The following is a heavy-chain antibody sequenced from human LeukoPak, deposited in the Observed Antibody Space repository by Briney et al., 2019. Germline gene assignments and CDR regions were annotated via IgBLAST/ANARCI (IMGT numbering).Heavy chain of an antibody. J-gene: IGHJ3*02. V-gene: IGHV1-2*02. Sequence: ASVKVSCKASGYKFTDYYLHWVRQAPGQGLEWMGWINPNTGDTNYAQNFQGRVTMTSDTSISTAYMELSSLRSEDTALYSCARDVRHAFDIWGQGTMVVVSS. CDR2: INPNTGDT. CDR1: GYKFTDYY. CDR3: ARDVRHAFDI.